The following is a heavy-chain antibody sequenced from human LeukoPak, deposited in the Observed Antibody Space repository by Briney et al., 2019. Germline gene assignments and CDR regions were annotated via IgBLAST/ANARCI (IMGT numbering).Heavy chain of an antibody. CDR3: ARRAGAYTHPYDY. D-gene: IGHD3-16*01. Sequence: GGSLRLSCAASGFTFNTYDMSWVRQSPVKGLEWVSGLSGSGDRTYYTDSVKGRFIISRDNSKNTVYLQMNTLRAEDTAVYYCARRAGAYTHPYDYWGQGTLVTVSS. CDR1: GFTFNTYD. J-gene: IGHJ4*02. V-gene: IGHV3-23*01. CDR2: LSGSGDRT.